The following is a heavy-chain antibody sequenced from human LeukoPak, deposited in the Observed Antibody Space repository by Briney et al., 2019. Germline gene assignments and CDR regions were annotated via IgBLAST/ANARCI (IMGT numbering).Heavy chain of an antibody. CDR3: ARNRDGYNSFDY. V-gene: IGHV4-31*03. D-gene: IGHD5-24*01. CDR2: INYSGSS. Sequence: SETLSLTCTVSGGSINNGGYYWSWIRQHPGKGLEWIGYINYSGSSYYHPSLRSRVTISVDTSKNHFSLKLSSVTAADTAVYYCARNRDGYNSFDYWAREPWSPSPQ. CDR1: GGSINNGGYY. J-gene: IGHJ4*02.